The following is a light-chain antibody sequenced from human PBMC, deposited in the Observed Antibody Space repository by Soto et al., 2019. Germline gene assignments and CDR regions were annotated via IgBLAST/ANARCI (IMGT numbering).Light chain of an antibody. J-gene: IGLJ3*02. CDR2: EVT. CDR3: ISFTRSHTWV. V-gene: IGLV2-18*02. Sequence: QSALTQPPSVSASPGQSVTISCTGTNSDVGGYDRVSWYRQPPGTAPELIIYEVTHRPSGVPDRFSGSKSGNTASLTISGLQTEDEADYYCISFTRSHTWVFGGGTKLTVL. CDR1: NSDVGGYDR.